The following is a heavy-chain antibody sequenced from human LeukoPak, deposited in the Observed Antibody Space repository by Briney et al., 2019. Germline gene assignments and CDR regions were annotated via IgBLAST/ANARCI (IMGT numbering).Heavy chain of an antibody. J-gene: IGHJ4*02. CDR1: GYSFTSYW. CDR2: IDPSDSYT. Sequence: GESLKISCKGSGYSFTSYWISWVRQMPGKGLEWMGRIDPSDSYTNYSPSFQGHVTISADKSISTAYLQWSSLKASDTVMYYCARSGSAYGSGSYYRENLIDYWGQGTLVTVSS. V-gene: IGHV5-10-1*01. CDR3: ARSGSAYGSGSYYRENLIDY. D-gene: IGHD3-10*01.